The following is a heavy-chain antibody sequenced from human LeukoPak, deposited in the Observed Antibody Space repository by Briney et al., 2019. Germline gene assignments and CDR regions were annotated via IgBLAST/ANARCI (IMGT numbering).Heavy chain of an antibody. V-gene: IGHV3-23*01. CDR1: GFPFSSFW. CDR2: ISGSGGST. J-gene: IGHJ4*02. D-gene: IGHD6-13*01. CDR3: AKATSSWYSYYFDY. Sequence: GGSLRLSCAASGFPFSSFWMSWVRQAPGKGLEWVSAISGSGGSTYYADSVKGRFTISRDNSKNTLYLQMNSLRAEDTAVCYCAKATSSWYSYYFDYWGQGTLVTVSS.